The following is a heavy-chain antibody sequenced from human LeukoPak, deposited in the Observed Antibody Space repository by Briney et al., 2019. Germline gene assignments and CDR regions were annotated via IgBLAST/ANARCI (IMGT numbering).Heavy chain of an antibody. CDR2: ISGSGDNT. CDR1: GVTFSGVA. D-gene: IGHD1-26*01. Sequence: PGESLRLSCAASGVTFSGVAVRWVRRTPGRGVEWVSGISGSGDNTLYADSVKGRFTISRDNAKNKHYLAMNSLRAEDTAIYYCAKMKERPLPKYYMDVWGQGTTVTVSS. V-gene: IGHV3-23*01. J-gene: IGHJ6*01. CDR3: AKMKERPLPKYYMDV.